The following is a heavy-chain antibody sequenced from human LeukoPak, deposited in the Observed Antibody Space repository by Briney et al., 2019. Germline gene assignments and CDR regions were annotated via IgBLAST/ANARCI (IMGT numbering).Heavy chain of an antibody. CDR3: ARDDRSSGIADY. V-gene: IGHV3-33*01. J-gene: IGHJ4*02. CDR1: GFTFSSYG. D-gene: IGHD3-22*01. CDR2: IWYDGSNK. Sequence: PGGSLRLSCAASGFTFSSYGMHWVRQAPGKGLEWVAVIWYDGSNKYYADSVKGRFTISRDNSKNTLYLQMNSLRAEDTAVYYCARDDRSSGIADYWGQGTLVTVSS.